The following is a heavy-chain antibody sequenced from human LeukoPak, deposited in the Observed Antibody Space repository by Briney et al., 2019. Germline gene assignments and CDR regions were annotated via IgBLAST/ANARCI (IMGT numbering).Heavy chain of an antibody. Sequence: GESLKISCKGSGYSFSIYWIGWVRQMPGKGLEWMGIIYPGGSDTRYSPSFQGQVTISADKSISTAYLQWSSLEASDTAIYYCARHSSWSSVTTPFDYWGQGTLVTVSS. CDR1: GYSFSIYW. D-gene: IGHD4-17*01. CDR3: ARHSSWSSVTTPFDY. CDR2: IYPGGSDT. V-gene: IGHV5-51*01. J-gene: IGHJ4*02.